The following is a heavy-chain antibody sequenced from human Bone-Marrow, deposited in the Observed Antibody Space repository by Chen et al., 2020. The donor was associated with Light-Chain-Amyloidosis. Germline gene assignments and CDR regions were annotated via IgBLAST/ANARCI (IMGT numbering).Heavy chain of an antibody. D-gene: IGHD3-10*01. Sequence: EVLLVESGGEVVQPGGSLRLSCTASGFSFSTYWMHWVRQSPGKGLVSVSRTNSAGTSTTYADSVKGRFTVSRDNTKNTMYLEMNSLRVEDTAVYYCARTTLLYLDYWGQGTLVTVSS. CDR3: ARTTLLYLDY. V-gene: IGHV3-74*01. CDR2: TNSAGTST. CDR1: GFSFSTYW. J-gene: IGHJ4*02.